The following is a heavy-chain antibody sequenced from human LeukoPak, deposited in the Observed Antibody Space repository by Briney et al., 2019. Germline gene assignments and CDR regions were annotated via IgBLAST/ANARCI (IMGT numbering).Heavy chain of an antibody. CDR3: ARDGIWFGELSLGAFDI. V-gene: IGHV1-3*01. CDR1: GYTFTSYA. D-gene: IGHD3-10*01. Sequence: ASVKVSCTASGYTFTSYAMHWVRQAPGQRLEWMGWINAGNGNTKYSQKFQGRVTITRDTSASTAYMELSSLRSEDTAVYYCARDGIWFGELSLGAFDIWGQGTMVTVSS. J-gene: IGHJ3*02. CDR2: INAGNGNT.